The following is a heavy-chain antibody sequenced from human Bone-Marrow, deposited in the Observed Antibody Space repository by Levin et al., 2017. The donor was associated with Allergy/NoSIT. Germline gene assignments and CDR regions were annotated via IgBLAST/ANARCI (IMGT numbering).Heavy chain of an antibody. J-gene: IGHJ6*02. CDR1: GFTFSNSS. CDR3: ARDCPQLSDSSTWYYYYGMDV. V-gene: IGHV3-48*02. D-gene: IGHD6-13*01. CDR2: ISDSSSSI. Sequence: GESLKISCAASGFTFSNSSMNWVRQAPGKGLEWVSYISDSSSSIFYADSVKGRFTISRDNAKNSLFLQMNSLRDEDTAVYYCARDCPQLSDSSTWYYYYGMDVWGQGTTVTVSS.